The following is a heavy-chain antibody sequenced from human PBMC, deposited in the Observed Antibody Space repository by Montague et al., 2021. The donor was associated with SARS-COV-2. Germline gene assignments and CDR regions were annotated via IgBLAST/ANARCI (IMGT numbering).Heavy chain of an antibody. V-gene: IGHV3-30-3*01. J-gene: IGHJ4*02. CDR1: GFTFSSYA. D-gene: IGHD4-11*01. Sequence: SLRLSCAASGFTFSSYAMHWVRQAPGKGLEWVAVISYDGSNKYYADSVKGRFTISRDNSKNTLYLQMNSLRAEDTAVYYCARDSPLPGYSNYYFDYWGQGTLVTVSS. CDR2: ISYDGSNK. CDR3: ARDSPLPGYSNYYFDY.